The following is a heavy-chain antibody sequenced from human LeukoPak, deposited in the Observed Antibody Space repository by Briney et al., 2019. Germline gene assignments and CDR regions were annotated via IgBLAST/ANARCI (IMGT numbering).Heavy chain of an antibody. V-gene: IGHV1-2*06. Sequence: ASVTVSCKASGYTLTVYYIHWVRQAPGQGLEWMGRINPNSGDTNFAQKFQGRVTMTRDTSISTAYMDLSGLRPDDTAVYYCVREGSGYTYGRGSYFDYWDHGILVTVSS. CDR2: INPNSGDT. CDR1: GYTLTVYY. D-gene: IGHD5-18*01. CDR3: VREGSGYTYGRGSYFDY. J-gene: IGHJ4*01.